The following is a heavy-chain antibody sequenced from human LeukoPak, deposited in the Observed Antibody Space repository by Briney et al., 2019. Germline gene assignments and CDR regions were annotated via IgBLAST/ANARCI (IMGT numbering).Heavy chain of an antibody. CDR3: ARDERNHHDSSGYYTRAGVGY. CDR1: GYTFTSYG. D-gene: IGHD3-22*01. V-gene: IGHV1-18*01. J-gene: IGHJ4*02. CDR2: ISAYNDNT. Sequence: ASVKVSCKASGYTFTSYGISWVRQAPGQGLEWMGWISAYNDNTNYAQNPQGRVTMTTDTSTSTAYMELRSLRSDDTAVYYCARDERNHHDSSGYYTRAGVGYWGRGTLVTVSS.